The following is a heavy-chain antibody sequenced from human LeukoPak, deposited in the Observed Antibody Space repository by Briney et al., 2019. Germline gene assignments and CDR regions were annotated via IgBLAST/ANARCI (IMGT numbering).Heavy chain of an antibody. J-gene: IGHJ4*02. Sequence: ASVKVSCKASGYTFTGYYMHWVRQAPGQGLEWMGWINPNSGGTNYAQKFQGRVTMTRDTSISTAYVELSRLRSDDTAVYCCARDRGSPVAVAGTFDYWGQGTLVTVSS. CDR3: ARDRGSPVAVAGTFDY. CDR1: GYTFTGYY. V-gene: IGHV1-2*02. CDR2: INPNSGGT. D-gene: IGHD6-19*01.